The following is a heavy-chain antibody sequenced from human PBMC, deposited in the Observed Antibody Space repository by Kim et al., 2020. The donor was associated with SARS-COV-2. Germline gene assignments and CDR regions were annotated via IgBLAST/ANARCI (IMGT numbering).Heavy chain of an antibody. V-gene: IGHV3-9*01. CDR1: GFTFGDYA. J-gene: IGHJ5*02. D-gene: IGHD3-3*01. CDR3: AKGGRFLGSHAGWFDP. CDR2: ISWNSVSI. Sequence: SLRLSCAASGFTFGDYAMHWVRQAPGKGLEWVSGISWNSVSIGYADSVKGRFTIPRDNARNSLYLQMNSLRAEDTALYYCAKGGRFLGSHAGWFDPWGQGTLVTVSS.